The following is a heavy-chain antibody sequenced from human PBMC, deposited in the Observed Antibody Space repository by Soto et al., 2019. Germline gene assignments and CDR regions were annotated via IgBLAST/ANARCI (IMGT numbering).Heavy chain of an antibody. D-gene: IGHD5-12*01. CDR2: IHPSGGST. CDR1: GYTFTSYY. V-gene: IGHV1-46*01. J-gene: IGHJ4*02. Sequence: QVQLVQSGAEVKKPGASVKVSCKASGYTFTSYYMHWGRQAPGQGLDWMGIIHPSGGSTSNEQKFQGRVTMTRDTSTSTVYMELSSLRSEDTAVYYCARVFEDGYDTVDYWGQGTLVTVSS. CDR3: ARVFEDGYDTVDY.